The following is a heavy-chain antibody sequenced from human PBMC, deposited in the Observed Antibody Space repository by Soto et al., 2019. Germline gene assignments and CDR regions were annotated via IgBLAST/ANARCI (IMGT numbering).Heavy chain of an antibody. D-gene: IGHD3-3*01. CDR2: ISYDGSNK. Sequence: QVQLVESGGGVVQPGRSLRLSCAASGYTLSSYGMHWVRQAPGKGLEWVAVISYDGSNKYYADSVKGRFTISRDNSKNKLYLQMNSLRAEDTAVYYCAKDRALLRFLEWLLDDAFDIWGQGTMVTVSS. J-gene: IGHJ3*02. CDR3: AKDRALLRFLEWLLDDAFDI. V-gene: IGHV3-30*18. CDR1: GYTLSSYG.